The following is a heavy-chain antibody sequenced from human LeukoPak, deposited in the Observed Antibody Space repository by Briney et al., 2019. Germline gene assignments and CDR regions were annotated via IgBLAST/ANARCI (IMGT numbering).Heavy chain of an antibody. CDR3: ARAPYCSSTSCYKGYGEFDY. D-gene: IGHD2-2*02. Sequence: SETLSLTCAVYGGSFSGYYWSWIRQHPGKGLEWIGYIYYSGSTYYNPSLKSRVTISVDTSKNQFSLKLSSVTAADTAVYYCARAPYCSSTSCYKGYGEFDYWGQGTLVTVSS. V-gene: IGHV4-31*11. CDR2: IYYSGST. CDR1: GGSFSGYY. J-gene: IGHJ4*02.